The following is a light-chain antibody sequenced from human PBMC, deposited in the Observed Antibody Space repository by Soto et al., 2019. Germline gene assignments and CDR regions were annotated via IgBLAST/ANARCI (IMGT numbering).Light chain of an antibody. J-gene: IGKJ1*01. CDR1: QSVNSDY. Sequence: EIVLTQSPGTLSLFPGERATLSCRATQSVNSDYLAWYQQKPGQAPRLLIYIASRRATGIPDRFSGSGSGTDFTLTINRLEPEDFAVYYCQQYGTSPWTFGQGTKVANQT. CDR3: QQYGTSPWT. CDR2: IAS. V-gene: IGKV3-20*01.